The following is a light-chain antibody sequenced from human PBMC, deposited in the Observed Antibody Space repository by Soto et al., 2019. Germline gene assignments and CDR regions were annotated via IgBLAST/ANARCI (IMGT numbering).Light chain of an antibody. V-gene: IGLV2-23*01. CDR2: EAS. J-gene: IGLJ3*02. CDR3: CSLTNGATWV. CDR1: NSDVGSHNF. Sequence: QSALTQPASVSGSPGQSITISCTGTNSDVGSHNFVSWYQQYPGKAPKLLIYEASKRPSGLSNRFSGSKSGNTASLTISGIKAEDEADYYCCSLTNGATWVFGGGTKLTVL.